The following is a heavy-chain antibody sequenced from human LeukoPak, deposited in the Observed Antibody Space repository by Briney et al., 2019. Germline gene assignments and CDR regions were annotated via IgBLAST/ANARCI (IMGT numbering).Heavy chain of an antibody. D-gene: IGHD3-10*01. Sequence: PSETLSLTCSVSGDSISSGSYYWSWIRQPAGKGLEWIGRIYTSGSTNYIPSLKSRLTISVDTSNNLFSLRLSSVTAADTAVYYCARDAWFGAGRTFAYWGQGTLVTVSS. CDR3: ARDAWFGAGRTFAY. CDR2: IYTSGST. CDR1: GDSISSGSYY. J-gene: IGHJ4*02. V-gene: IGHV4-61*02.